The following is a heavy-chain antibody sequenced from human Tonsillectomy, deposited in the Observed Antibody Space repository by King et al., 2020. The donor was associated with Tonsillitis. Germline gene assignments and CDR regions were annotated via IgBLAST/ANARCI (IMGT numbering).Heavy chain of an antibody. CDR3: AKDINADAYNPFDF. J-gene: IGHJ4*02. Sequence: VQLVESGGGLVQPGRSLRLSCAASRFTFHAYAMHWVRQAPGKGLEWVSGMGWNSGSIGYADSVKGRFTISRDNAKNSLYLQMNSLRPEDTALYYCAKDINADAYNPFDFWGQGTLVTVSS. CDR2: MGWNSGSI. D-gene: IGHD5-24*01. CDR1: RFTFHAYA. V-gene: IGHV3-9*01.